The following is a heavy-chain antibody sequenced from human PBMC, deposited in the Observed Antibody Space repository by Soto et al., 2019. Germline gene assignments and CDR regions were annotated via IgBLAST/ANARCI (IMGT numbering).Heavy chain of an antibody. CDR3: AGDPDSHYNDSHASSDP. Sequence: SVKVSCKASGGTFSTYTITWVRQAPGQGLEWMGRIIPIIGIINYAQKFQGRVTISADKFTGTAYMELTGLRSDDTAVYYCAGDPDSHYNDSHASSDPWGR. J-gene: IGHJ2*01. V-gene: IGHV1-69*04. D-gene: IGHD4-4*01. CDR2: IIPIIGII. CDR1: GGTFSTYT.